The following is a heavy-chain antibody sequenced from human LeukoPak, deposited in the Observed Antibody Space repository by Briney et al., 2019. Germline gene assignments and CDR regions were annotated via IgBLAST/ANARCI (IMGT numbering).Heavy chain of an antibody. CDR2: IWYDGSNK. Sequence: GRSLRLSCAASGFTFSSYGMHWVRQAPGEGLEWVAVIWYDGSNKYYADSVKGRFTISRDNSKNTLYLQMNSLRAEDTAVYYCARANYGEYAFDIWGQGTMVTVSS. V-gene: IGHV3-33*01. CDR3: ARANYGEYAFDI. CDR1: GFTFSSYG. D-gene: IGHD4-17*01. J-gene: IGHJ3*02.